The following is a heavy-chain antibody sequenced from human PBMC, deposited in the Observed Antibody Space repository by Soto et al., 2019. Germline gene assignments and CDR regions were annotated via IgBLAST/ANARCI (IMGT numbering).Heavy chain of an antibody. CDR1: GGSISSYY. Sequence: QVQLQESGPGLVKPSETLSLTCTVSGGSISSYYWSWIRQPPGKGLEWIGYIYYSGSTNYNPSLKSRVTISVDTSKNQFSLKLSSVTAADPAVYYCARQPLTDYGVSPDDAFDLWGQGTMVTVSS. J-gene: IGHJ3*01. V-gene: IGHV4-59*08. CDR3: ARQPLTDYGVSPDDAFDL. CDR2: IYYSGST. D-gene: IGHD4-17*01.